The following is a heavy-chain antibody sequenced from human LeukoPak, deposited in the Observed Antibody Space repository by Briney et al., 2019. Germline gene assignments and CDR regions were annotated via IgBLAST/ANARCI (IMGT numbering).Heavy chain of an antibody. Sequence: GGSLRLSCAASGFTFSSYGMHWVRQAPGKGLEWVAVIWYDVNYKYYADSVKGRFTISRDNAKNSLYLQMDSLRAEDTAVYYCAKDAVDTAMPYYYAMDVWGQGTTVTVSS. V-gene: IGHV3-33*03. CDR3: AKDAVDTAMPYYYAMDV. D-gene: IGHD5-18*01. CDR2: IWYDVNYK. J-gene: IGHJ6*02. CDR1: GFTFSSYG.